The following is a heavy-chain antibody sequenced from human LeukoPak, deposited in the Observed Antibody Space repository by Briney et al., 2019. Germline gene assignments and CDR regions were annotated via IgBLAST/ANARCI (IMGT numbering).Heavy chain of an antibody. J-gene: IGHJ6*02. CDR3: ARDQSVGSNYDLWSGYSIFGYYYGMDV. Sequence: GGSLRLSCAASGFTFSSYSMNWVRQAPGKGLEWVSYISSSSSTIYYADSVKGRFTISRDSAKNSLYLQMNSLRAEDTAVYYCARDQSVGSNYDLWSGYSIFGYYYGMDVWGQGTTVTVSS. V-gene: IGHV3-48*01. CDR1: GFTFSSYS. CDR2: ISSSSSTI. D-gene: IGHD3-3*01.